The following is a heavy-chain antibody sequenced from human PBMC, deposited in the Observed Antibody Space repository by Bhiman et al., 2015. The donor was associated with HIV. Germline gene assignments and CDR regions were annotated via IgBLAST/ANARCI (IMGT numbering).Heavy chain of an antibody. Sequence: EVQLVESGGGLVKPGGSLRLSCAASGFTFSSHSMNWVRQAPGKGLEWVSAISGSGGSTYYADSVKGRFTISRDNSKNTLYLQMNSLRAEDTAVYYCAKDLALGSSSGNYFDYWGQGTLVTVSS. J-gene: IGHJ4*02. V-gene: IGHV3-23*04. CDR2: ISGSGGST. CDR3: AKDLALGSSSGNYFDY. CDR1: GFTFSSHS. D-gene: IGHD6-6*01.